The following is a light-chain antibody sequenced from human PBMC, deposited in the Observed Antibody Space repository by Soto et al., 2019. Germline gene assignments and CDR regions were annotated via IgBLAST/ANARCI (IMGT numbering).Light chain of an antibody. V-gene: IGKV3-11*01. CDR2: DAS. Sequence: ENVLTQSPATLSLSPGERATLSRRASQSVRSYLAWYQQKPGQAPRLLIYDASNRATGIPARFSGSGSGTDFTLTISNLEPEDFAVYYCQQRRNWPYTFGQGTKVDIK. CDR1: QSVRSY. CDR3: QQRRNWPYT. J-gene: IGKJ2*01.